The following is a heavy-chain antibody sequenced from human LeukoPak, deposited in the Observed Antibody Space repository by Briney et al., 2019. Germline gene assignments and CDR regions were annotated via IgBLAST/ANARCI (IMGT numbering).Heavy chain of an antibody. CDR3: ARGLYYDFWTTTWGQLDY. D-gene: IGHD3-3*01. J-gene: IGHJ4*02. V-gene: IGHV1-69*13. CDR1: GGTFSSYA. Sequence: RASVKVSCKASGGTFSSYAISWVRQAPGQGLEWMGGIIPIFGTANYAQKFQGRVTITADESTSTAYMELSSLRSEDTAVYYCARGLYYDFWTTTWGQLDYWGQGTLVTVSS. CDR2: IIPIFGTA.